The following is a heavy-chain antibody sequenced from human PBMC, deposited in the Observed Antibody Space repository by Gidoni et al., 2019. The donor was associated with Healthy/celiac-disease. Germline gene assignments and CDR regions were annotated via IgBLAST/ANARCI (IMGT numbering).Heavy chain of an antibody. Sequence: QVQLVESGGGVDQPGRSLRLSCAASGFTFSSYGMHWVRQAPGKGLEWVAVIWYDGSNKYYADSVKGRFTISRDNSKNTLYLLMNSLRAEDTAVYYCASLYDSSGYYISDYWGQGTLVTVSS. CDR1: GFTFSSYG. V-gene: IGHV3-33*01. J-gene: IGHJ4*02. CDR2: IWYDGSNK. CDR3: ASLYDSSGYYISDY. D-gene: IGHD3-22*01.